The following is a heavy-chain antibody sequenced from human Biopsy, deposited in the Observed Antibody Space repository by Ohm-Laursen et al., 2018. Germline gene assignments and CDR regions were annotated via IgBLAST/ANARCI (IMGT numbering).Heavy chain of an antibody. V-gene: IGHV4-59*11. Sequence: SDTLSLTCTVSGGSFTGHYWSWIRQPPGKGLEWIGHISYTGYTSYKSSLKSRVTISLDTSRKHFSLRLTSLAAADTAVYYCARGSNEYGGLYFPHWGQGTLVIVSS. J-gene: IGHJ1*01. CDR1: GGSFTGHY. CDR2: ISYTGYT. D-gene: IGHD4-23*01. CDR3: ARGSNEYGGLYFPH.